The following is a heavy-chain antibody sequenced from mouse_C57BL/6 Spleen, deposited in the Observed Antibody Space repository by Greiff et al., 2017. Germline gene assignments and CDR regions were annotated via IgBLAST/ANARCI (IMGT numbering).Heavy chain of an antibody. CDR1: GYTFTDYE. Sequence: VKLVESGAELVRPGASVTLSCKASGYTFTDYEMHWVKQTPVHGLEWIGAIDPETGGTAYNQKFKGKAILTADKSSSTAYMELRSLTSEDSAVYYCTRSLYLDYWGQGTTLTVSS. D-gene: IGHD6-2*01. J-gene: IGHJ2*01. CDR2: IDPETGGT. V-gene: IGHV1-15*01. CDR3: TRSLYLDY.